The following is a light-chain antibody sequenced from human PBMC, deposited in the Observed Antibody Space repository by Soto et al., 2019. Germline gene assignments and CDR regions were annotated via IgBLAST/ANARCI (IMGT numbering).Light chain of an antibody. J-gene: IGKJ5*01. CDR2: GAS. V-gene: IGKV3-11*01. Sequence: EVVLTQSPATLSLSPGDRAALSCKASQSVHTFLAWYQQKPGQAPRLLIYGASNRAAGIPARFSGSGSGTDFTLTISSLELEDFAVYYCQQRSNWPPITFGQGTRLDVK. CDR3: QQRSNWPPIT. CDR1: QSVHTF.